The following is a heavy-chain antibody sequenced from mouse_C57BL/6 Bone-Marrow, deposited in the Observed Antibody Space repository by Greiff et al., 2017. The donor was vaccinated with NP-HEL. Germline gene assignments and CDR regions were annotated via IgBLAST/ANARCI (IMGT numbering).Heavy chain of an antibody. Sequence: EVKLVESGGGLVKPGGSLKLSCAASGFTFSSYAMSWVRQTPEKRLEWVATISDGGSYTYYPDNVKGRFTISRDNAKNNLYLQMSHLKSEDTAMYYCARGGVYYDYDEGYYYAMDYWGQGTSVTVSS. CDR2: ISDGGSYT. V-gene: IGHV5-4*03. J-gene: IGHJ4*01. CDR3: ARGGVYYDYDEGYYYAMDY. D-gene: IGHD2-4*01. CDR1: GFTFSSYA.